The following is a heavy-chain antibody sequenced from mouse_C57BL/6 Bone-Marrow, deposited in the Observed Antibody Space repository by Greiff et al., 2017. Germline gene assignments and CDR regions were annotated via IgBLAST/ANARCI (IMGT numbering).Heavy chain of an antibody. CDR1: GFTFSSYG. CDR3: ARTLVRFDY. Sequence: EVQGVESGGDLVKPGGSLKLSCAASGFTFSSYGMSWVRQTPDKRLEWVATISSGGSYTYYPDSVKGRFTISRDNAKNTLYLQMSSLKSEDTAMYYCARTLVRFDYWGQGTTLTVSS. CDR2: ISSGGSYT. J-gene: IGHJ2*01. V-gene: IGHV5-6*01.